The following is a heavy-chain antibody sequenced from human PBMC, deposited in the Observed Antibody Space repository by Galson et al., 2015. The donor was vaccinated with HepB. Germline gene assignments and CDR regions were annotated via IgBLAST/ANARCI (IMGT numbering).Heavy chain of an antibody. V-gene: IGHV4-59*08. Sequence: SETLSLTCTVSGGSISSHYWSWIRQPPGKGLEWIGYIYYSGSTNYNPSLKSRVTISVDASKNQFSLNLNSVTAADTAVYYCARRLGDGYNWGWYFDLWGRGTLVTVSS. CDR3: ARRLGDGYNWGWYFDL. CDR2: IYYSGST. D-gene: IGHD5-24*01. J-gene: IGHJ2*01. CDR1: GGSISSHY.